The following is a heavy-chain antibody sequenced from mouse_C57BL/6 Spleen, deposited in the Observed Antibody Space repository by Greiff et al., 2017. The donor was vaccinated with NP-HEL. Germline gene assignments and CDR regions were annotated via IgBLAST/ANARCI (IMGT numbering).Heavy chain of an antibody. CDR2: IDPSDSET. J-gene: IGHJ4*01. D-gene: IGHD2-3*01. CDR3: ARNDGYYGGYAMDY. Sequence: QVQLQQPGAELVRPGSSVKLSCKASGYTFTSYWMHWVKQRPIQGLEWIGNIDPSDSETHYNQKFKDKATLTVDKSSSTAYMQLSSLTSEDSAVYYCARNDGYYGGYAMDYWGQGTSVTVSS. V-gene: IGHV1-52*01. CDR1: GYTFTSYW.